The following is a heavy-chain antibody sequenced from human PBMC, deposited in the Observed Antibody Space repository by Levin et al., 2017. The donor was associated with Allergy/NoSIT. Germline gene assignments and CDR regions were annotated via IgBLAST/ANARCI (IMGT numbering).Heavy chain of an antibody. V-gene: IGHV3-53*01. D-gene: IGHD3-22*01. CDR1: GFTVSSNY. Sequence: GGSLRLSCAASGFTVSSNYMSWVRQAPGKGLEWVSVIYSGGSTYYADSVKGRFTISRDNSKNTLYLQMNSLRAEDTAVYYCAASQFYYDSSGYDYWGQGTLVTVSS. J-gene: IGHJ4*02. CDR3: AASQFYYDSSGYDY. CDR2: IYSGGST.